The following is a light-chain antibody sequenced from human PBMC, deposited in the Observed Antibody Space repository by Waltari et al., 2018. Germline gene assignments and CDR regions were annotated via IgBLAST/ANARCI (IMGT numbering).Light chain of an antibody. CDR1: QGIGND. CDR3: LQDYKYPRT. V-gene: IGKV1-6*02. J-gene: IGKJ1*01. Sequence: AIQITQSPSSLSASVGNRVTISCRASQGIGNDLGWYQQKPGTAPKLLIYAASTLQSGVPSRFSGSGSGTDFTLTISSLQPEDFATYYCLQDYKYPRTFGQGTKVEIK. CDR2: AAS.